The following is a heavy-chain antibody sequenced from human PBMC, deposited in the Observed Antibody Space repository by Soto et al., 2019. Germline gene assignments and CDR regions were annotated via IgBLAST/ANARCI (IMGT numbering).Heavy chain of an antibody. V-gene: IGHV3-48*01. CDR3: QAEEGIRDSSPVSAFLLKRSSDL. CDR2: ISSSSSTI. J-gene: IGHJ2*01. Sequence: KGLEWVSYISSSSSTIFYTDSVKGRFTVSRDNAKNSLYLQMNSLRAEDTAVYYFQAEEGIRDSSPVSAFLLKRSSDL. D-gene: IGHD3-22*01.